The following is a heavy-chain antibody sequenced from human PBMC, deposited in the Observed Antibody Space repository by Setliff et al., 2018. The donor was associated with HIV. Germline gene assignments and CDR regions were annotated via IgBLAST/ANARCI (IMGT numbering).Heavy chain of an antibody. V-gene: IGHV1-2*06. D-gene: IGHD1-26*01. J-gene: IGHJ6*03. CDR3: ATRGGSPDGYFYYYMDV. Sequence: ASVKVSCKASGYTFTGYYIHWVRRAPGQGLEWMGRINPSSGGTNYAPKFQGRVTMTRDKSISTAYMELSRLRSDDTAVYYRATRGGSPDGYFYYYMDVWGKGTTVTV. CDR2: INPSSGGT. CDR1: GYTFTGYY.